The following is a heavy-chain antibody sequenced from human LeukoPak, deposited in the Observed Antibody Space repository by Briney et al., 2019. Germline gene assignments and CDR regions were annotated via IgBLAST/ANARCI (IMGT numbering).Heavy chain of an antibody. CDR3: ARTDYSHFDY. V-gene: IGHV3-23*01. J-gene: IGHJ4*02. CDR2: ISGSGGST. D-gene: IGHD3-16*01. Sequence: GGSLRLSCAASGFTFSSYAMSWVRQAPGKGLEWVSAISGSGGSTYYADSVKGRFTISRDNSKNTLYLQVNSLRVEDTAVYYCARTDYSHFDYWGQGTLVTVSS. CDR1: GFTFSSYA.